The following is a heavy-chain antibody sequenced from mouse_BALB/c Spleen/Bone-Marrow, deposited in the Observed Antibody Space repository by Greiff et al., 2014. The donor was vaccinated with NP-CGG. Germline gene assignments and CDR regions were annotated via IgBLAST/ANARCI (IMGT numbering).Heavy chain of an antibody. CDR1: GYAFSAYW. D-gene: IGHD1-2*01. CDR3: TRSTATFNY. CDR2: IYPGDGDT. J-gene: IGHJ2*01. V-gene: IGHV1-80*01. Sequence: VQLQQSGAELVRPGSSVKISCKASGYAFSAYWMNWVKQRPGQGLEWIGQIYPGDGDTNYNGKFKGKATLTADKSSSTAYMQLSSLTPEDSAVYFCTRSTATFNYWGQGTTLTVSS.